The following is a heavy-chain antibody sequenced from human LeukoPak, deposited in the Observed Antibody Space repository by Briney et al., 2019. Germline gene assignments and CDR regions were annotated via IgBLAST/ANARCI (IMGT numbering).Heavy chain of an antibody. V-gene: IGHV5-51*01. CDR3: ARLVDIVATVDY. D-gene: IGHD5-12*01. Sequence: GESLKISCKGSGYSFSSQWIGWVRQMPGKGLEWMGIIYPGDSGTRYSPSFQGQVTISADKSISTAYLQWSSLKASDTAMYYCARLVDIVATVDYWGQGTLVTVSS. J-gene: IGHJ4*02. CDR1: GYSFSSQW. CDR2: IYPGDSGT.